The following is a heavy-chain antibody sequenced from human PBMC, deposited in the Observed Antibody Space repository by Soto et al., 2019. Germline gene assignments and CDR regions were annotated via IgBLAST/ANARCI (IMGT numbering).Heavy chain of an antibody. Sequence: ASVKVSCKASGYTFTSYAMHWVRQAPGQRLEWTGWINAGNGNTKYSQKFQGRVTITRDTSASTAYMELSSLRSEDTAVYYCARGLNGYLHYFDYWGQGTPVTVSS. CDR2: INAGNGNT. D-gene: IGHD5-18*01. V-gene: IGHV1-3*01. J-gene: IGHJ4*02. CDR3: ARGLNGYLHYFDY. CDR1: GYTFTSYA.